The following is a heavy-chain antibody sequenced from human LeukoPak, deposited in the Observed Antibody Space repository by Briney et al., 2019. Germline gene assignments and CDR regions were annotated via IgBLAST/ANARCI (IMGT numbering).Heavy chain of an antibody. D-gene: IGHD2-2*01. CDR3: ARVKFGSGKYCSSTSCYYYYGMDV. V-gene: IGHV1-69*13. J-gene: IGHJ6*02. CDR2: IIPIFGTA. Sequence: ASVKVSCKASGGTFSSYAISWVRQAPGQGLEWMGGIIPIFGTANYAQKFQGRVTITADESTSTAYMELSSLRSEDTAVYYCARVKFGSGKYCSSTSCYYYYGMDVWGQGTTVTVSS. CDR1: GGTFSSYA.